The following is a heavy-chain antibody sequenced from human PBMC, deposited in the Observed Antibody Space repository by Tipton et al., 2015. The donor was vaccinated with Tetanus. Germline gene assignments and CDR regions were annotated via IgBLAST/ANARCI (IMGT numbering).Heavy chain of an antibody. J-gene: IGHJ3*01. Sequence: QSGPEVKKPGSSVKVSCKSSGGTFSNYVFNWVRQAPGQGLEWMGGFSPIFRRPNYAQKFQGRVTISADESTSTAYMELRSLTSADTAIYYCAREAINSEDRRAFDVWGQGTMVTVPP. V-gene: IGHV1-69*01. D-gene: IGHD3-22*01. CDR1: GGTFSNYV. CDR2: FSPIFRRP. CDR3: AREAINSEDRRAFDV.